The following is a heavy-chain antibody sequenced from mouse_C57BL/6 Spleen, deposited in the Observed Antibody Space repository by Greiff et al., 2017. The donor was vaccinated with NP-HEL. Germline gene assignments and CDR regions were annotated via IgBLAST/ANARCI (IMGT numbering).Heavy chain of an antibody. CDR3: ARDEGYSTSLYAMDY. D-gene: IGHD2-3*01. J-gene: IGHJ4*01. CDR2: ILPGSGST. CDR1: GYTFTGYW. Sequence: QVQLKQPGAELVKPGASVKLSCKASGYTFTGYWIEWVKQRPGHGLEWIGEILPGSGSTNYNEKFKGKATFTADTSSNTAYMQLSSLTTEDSAIYYCARDEGYSTSLYAMDYWGQGTSVTVSS. V-gene: IGHV1-9*01.